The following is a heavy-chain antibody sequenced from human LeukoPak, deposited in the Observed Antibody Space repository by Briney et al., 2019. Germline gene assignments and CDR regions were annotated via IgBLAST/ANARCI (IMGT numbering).Heavy chain of an antibody. CDR2: IYYSGST. CDR1: DGSISSYY. Sequence: SDTLSLTCTVSDGSISSYYWSWIRQSPGKGLEWIGYIYYSGSTNYNPSLKSRLTISVDTAKNQFSLKLSSVTAADTALYYCARHGRAYNPGVYYFDLWGQGTLVTVSS. CDR3: ARHGRAYNPGVYYFDL. V-gene: IGHV4-59*08. D-gene: IGHD2-8*01. J-gene: IGHJ4*02.